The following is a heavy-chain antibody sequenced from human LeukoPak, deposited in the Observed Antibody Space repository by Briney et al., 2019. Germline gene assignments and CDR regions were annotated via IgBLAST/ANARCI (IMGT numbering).Heavy chain of an antibody. V-gene: IGHV3-7*01. CDR2: IKQDGSET. CDR1: GFTFSSNW. D-gene: IGHD1-14*01. J-gene: IGHJ4*02. CDR3: GIARLGTAGADY. Sequence: GGSLRLSCAASGFTFSSNWMTWVRQAQGKGLEWVANIKQDGSETYYVDSVKGRFTISRDNAKNGLYLQMNSLRAEDTAVYYCGIARLGTAGADYWGQGILVTVSS.